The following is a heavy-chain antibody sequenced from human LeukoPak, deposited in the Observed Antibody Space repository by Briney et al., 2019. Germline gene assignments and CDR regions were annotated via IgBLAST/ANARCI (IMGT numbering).Heavy chain of an antibody. CDR2: INHSGST. Sequence: SETLSLTCAVYGGSFSGYYWSWIRQPPGKGLEWIGEINHSGSTNYNPSLKSRVTISVDTSKNQFSLKLSSVTAADTAVYYCARASSKQLAGYLPDGFDIWGQGTMVTVSS. CDR3: ARASSKQLAGYLPDGFDI. V-gene: IGHV4-34*01. J-gene: IGHJ3*02. D-gene: IGHD3-9*01. CDR1: GGSFSGYY.